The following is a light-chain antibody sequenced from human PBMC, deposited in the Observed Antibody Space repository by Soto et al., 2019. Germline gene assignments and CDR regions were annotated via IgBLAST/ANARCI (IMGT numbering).Light chain of an antibody. V-gene: IGLV2-8*01. J-gene: IGLJ2*01. CDR2: EVN. CDR1: SSDIGFYNY. CDR3: SSYAGNNNLV. Sequence: QSALTQPPSASGSPGQSVTISCTGTSSDIGFYNYVSWYQQHPGKAPKLMISEVNKRPSGVPDRFSGSKSGNTASLTVSGLQGEDEADYYCSSYAGNNNLVFGGGTKLTVL.